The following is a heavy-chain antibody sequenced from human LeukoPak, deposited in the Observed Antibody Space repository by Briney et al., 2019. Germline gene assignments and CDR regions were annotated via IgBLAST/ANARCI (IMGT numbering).Heavy chain of an antibody. CDR2: ISYDGSNK. CDR3: AKDRSGRFGELLGLFDY. V-gene: IGHV3-30*18. Sequence: VGSLRLSCAPSGFTLSSYVMHWVRQAPGKGLEWVAVISYDGSNKYYADSVKGRFTISRDNSKNTLYLQMNSLRAEDTAVYYCAKDRSGRFGELLGLFDYWGQGTLVTVSS. D-gene: IGHD3-10*01. CDR1: GFTLSSYV. J-gene: IGHJ4*02.